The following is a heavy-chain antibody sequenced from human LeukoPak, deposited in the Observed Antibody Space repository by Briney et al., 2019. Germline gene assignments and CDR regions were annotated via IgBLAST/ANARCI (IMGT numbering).Heavy chain of an antibody. CDR1: GFTFSSSA. J-gene: IGHJ4*02. V-gene: IGHV3-30*18. Sequence: GGSLRLSCAASGFTFSSSAMSWVRQAPGKGLEWVAVISYDGSNKYYADSVKGRFTISRDNSKNTLYLQMNSLGAEDTAVYYCAKDDSSGYYSLDYFDYWGQGTLVTVSS. CDR3: AKDDSSGYYSLDYFDY. D-gene: IGHD3-22*01. CDR2: ISYDGSNK.